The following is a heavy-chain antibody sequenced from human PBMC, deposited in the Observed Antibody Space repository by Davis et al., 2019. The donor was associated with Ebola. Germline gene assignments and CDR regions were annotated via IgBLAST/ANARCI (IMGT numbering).Heavy chain of an antibody. CDR2: IIPVFRTA. CDR1: GDTLTSYA. D-gene: IGHD2-15*01. V-gene: IGHV1-69*13. Sequence: SVKVSCKAVGDTLTSYAMTWVRQAPGQGLEWMGGIIPVFRTASYAQKFQGRVTIMADESTRTAYMELDGLISEDTAVYYCAHLGPQRYCSGGGCHGYLDYWGQGTLVTVSS. CDR3: AHLGPQRYCSGGGCHGYLDY. J-gene: IGHJ4*02.